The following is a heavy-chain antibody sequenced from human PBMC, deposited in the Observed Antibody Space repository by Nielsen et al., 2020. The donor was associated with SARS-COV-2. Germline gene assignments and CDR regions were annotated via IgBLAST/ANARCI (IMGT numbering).Heavy chain of an antibody. Sequence: GESLKISCAASGFTFSSYAMHWVRQAPGKGLEWVAVISYDGSNKYYADSVKGRFTISRDNSKNTLYLQMNSLRAEDTAVYYCASERVTPEYYFDYWGQGTLVTVSS. CDR2: ISYDGSNK. D-gene: IGHD4-23*01. V-gene: IGHV3-30-3*01. J-gene: IGHJ4*02. CDR1: GFTFSSYA. CDR3: ASERVTPEYYFDY.